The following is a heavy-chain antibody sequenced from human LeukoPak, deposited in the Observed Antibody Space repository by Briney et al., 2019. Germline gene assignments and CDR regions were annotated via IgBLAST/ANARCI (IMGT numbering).Heavy chain of an antibody. V-gene: IGHV3-23*01. Sequence: GGSLRLSCAASGFTFSSYAMSWVRQAPGKGLEWVSAISGSGGSTYYADSVKGRFTISRDNSKNTLYLQMNSLRAEDTAVYYCAKDPAPAGTEGGGGYFQHWGQGTLFTVSS. CDR3: AKDPAPAGTEGGGGYFQH. CDR1: GFTFSSYA. CDR2: ISGSGGST. D-gene: IGHD1-1*01. J-gene: IGHJ1*01.